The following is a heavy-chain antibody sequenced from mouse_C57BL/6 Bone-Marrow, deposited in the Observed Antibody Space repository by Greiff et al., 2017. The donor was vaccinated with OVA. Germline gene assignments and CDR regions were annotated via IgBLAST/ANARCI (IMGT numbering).Heavy chain of an antibody. CDR1: GYTFTEYT. CDR2: FYPGSGSI. J-gene: IGHJ3*01. CDR3: ARHEGDYYGSSYLAWFAY. Sequence: QVQLKQSGAELVKPGASVKLSCKASGYTFTEYTIHWVKQRSGQGLEWIGWFYPGSGSIKYNEKFKDKATLTADKSSSTVYMELSRLTSEDSAVYFCARHEGDYYGSSYLAWFAYWGQGTLVTVSA. D-gene: IGHD1-1*01. V-gene: IGHV1-62-2*01.